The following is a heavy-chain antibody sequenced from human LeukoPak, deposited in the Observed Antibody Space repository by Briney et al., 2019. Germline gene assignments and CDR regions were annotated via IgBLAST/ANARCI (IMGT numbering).Heavy chain of an antibody. CDR2: IYHSGST. J-gene: IGHJ6*03. Sequence: SETLSLTCAVSGYSISSGYYWGWIRQPPGKGLEWIGSIYHSGSTFYNPSVKSRVTISLDASKNQFSLKLSSVTAADTAVYYCARHVFHITIFGVDMGYYYMDVWGKGTTGTLSS. V-gene: IGHV4-38-2*01. CDR1: GYSISSGYY. CDR3: ARHVFHITIFGVDMGYYYMDV. D-gene: IGHD3-3*01.